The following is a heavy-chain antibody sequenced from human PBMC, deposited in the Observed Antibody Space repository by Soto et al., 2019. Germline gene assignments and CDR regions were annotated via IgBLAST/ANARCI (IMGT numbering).Heavy chain of an antibody. CDR3: VTNAGPAAAGLVLDF. CDR2: IHEDKNAK. J-gene: IGHJ4*02. D-gene: IGHD6-25*01. Sequence: EVRLVESGGGLVQPGGSLRLSCEASGFTFSSRWMTWVRQGPGKGLEWVANIHEDKNAKDYVDSVKGRFTISRDNAKNSRCLQLTSLRDVGTSVYYCVTNAGPAAAGLVLDFWGQGALVIVSS. CDR1: GFTFSSRW. V-gene: IGHV3-7*02.